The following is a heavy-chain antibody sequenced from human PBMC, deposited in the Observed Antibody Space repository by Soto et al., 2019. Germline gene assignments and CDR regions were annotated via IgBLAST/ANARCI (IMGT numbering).Heavy chain of an antibody. Sequence: EVQLVESGGGLVKPGGSLRLSCAASGFTFSSYSMNWVRQAPGKGLEWVSSISSSSSYIYYADSVKGRFTISRDNAKNSLYLQMNSLRAEDRAVYYCARDVRGVIHYWGQGTLVTVSS. CDR1: GFTFSSYS. CDR2: ISSSSSYI. D-gene: IGHD3-10*01. CDR3: ARDVRGVIHY. V-gene: IGHV3-21*01. J-gene: IGHJ4*02.